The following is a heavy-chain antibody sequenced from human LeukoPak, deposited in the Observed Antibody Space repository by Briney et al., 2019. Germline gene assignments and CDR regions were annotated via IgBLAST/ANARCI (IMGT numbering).Heavy chain of an antibody. CDR3: ARGNYGFDY. V-gene: IGHV3-74*01. J-gene: IGHJ4*02. CDR1: GFIFSDYE. CDR2: IISDGSTT. Sequence: GGSLRLSCAASGFIFSDYEMYWVRQAPGKGLVWVSRIISDGSTTNYADSVKDRFTISRDNAKNTVYLQMNSLRAEDTAVYYCARGNYGFDYWGQGTLVTVSS. D-gene: IGHD3-10*01.